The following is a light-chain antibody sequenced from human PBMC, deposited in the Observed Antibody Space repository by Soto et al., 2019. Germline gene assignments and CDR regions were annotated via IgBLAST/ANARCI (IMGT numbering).Light chain of an antibody. CDR1: QTVFHTSYNKDF. J-gene: IGKJ2*01. V-gene: IGKV4-1*01. CDR3: QQYYSSVT. Sequence: DIVMTQSPDSLSVSLGERATINCKSSQTVFHTSYNKDFLAWCQQKAGQPPKLLFYWASTRESGVPARFSGGGSGTDFSLTISSLQPEDVAVYYCQQYYSSVTFGQGTKLEIK. CDR2: WAS.